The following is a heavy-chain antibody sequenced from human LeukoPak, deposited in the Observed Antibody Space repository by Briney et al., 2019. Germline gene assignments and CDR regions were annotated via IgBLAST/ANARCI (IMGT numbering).Heavy chain of an antibody. D-gene: IGHD4-17*01. CDR3: ARIGDYGDYYDY. J-gene: IGHJ4*02. Sequence: PGGSLRLSCAASGFTFSSYAMHWVRQAPGKGLEWVAVISYDGSNKYYADSVKGRFTISRDNPKNTLYLQMNSLRAEDTAVYYCARIGDYGDYYDYWGQGTLVTVSS. V-gene: IGHV3-30-3*01. CDR1: GFTFSSYA. CDR2: ISYDGSNK.